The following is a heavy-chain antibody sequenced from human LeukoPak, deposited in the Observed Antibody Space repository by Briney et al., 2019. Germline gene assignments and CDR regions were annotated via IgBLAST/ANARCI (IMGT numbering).Heavy chain of an antibody. V-gene: IGHV1-8*03. CDR2: MNPNSGNT. CDR1: GYTFTSYD. J-gene: IGHJ4*02. D-gene: IGHD3-22*01. CDR3: ASHPTPGYHSDRTSLAF. Sequence: ASVKVSCKASGYTFTSYDINWVRQATGEGLEWIGWMNPNSGNTGYAQEFQGRVTITRNTSISTAYMELSSLRSEDTAVYYCASHPTPGYHSDRTSLAFWGQGTLATVSS.